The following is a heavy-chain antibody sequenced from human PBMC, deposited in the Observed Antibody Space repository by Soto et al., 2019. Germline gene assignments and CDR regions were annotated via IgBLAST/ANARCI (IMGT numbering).Heavy chain of an antibody. D-gene: IGHD2-2*01. CDR3: ARSVVVPAAIDYYYGMDV. Sequence: SVKVSCKASGGTFSSYAISWVRQAPGQGLEWMGGIIPIFGTANYAQKFQGRVTITADKSTSTAYMELSSLRSEDTAVYYCARSVVVPAAIDYYYGMDVWGQGTTVTVSS. CDR1: GGTFSSYA. V-gene: IGHV1-69*06. CDR2: IIPIFGTA. J-gene: IGHJ6*02.